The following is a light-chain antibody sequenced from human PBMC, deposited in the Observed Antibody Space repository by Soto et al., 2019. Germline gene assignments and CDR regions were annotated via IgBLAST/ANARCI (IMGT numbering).Light chain of an antibody. Sequence: EVLMTQSPATLSVSPGEKATLSCWASETVATNLAWYQQKPGQAPRLLISGASTRAAGISDRFRGSGSGTEFTLTISSLRSEDFAVYYCQQYEKWPPLTFGGGTKVEIK. CDR3: QQYEKWPPLT. CDR1: ETVATN. CDR2: GAS. V-gene: IGKV3-15*01. J-gene: IGKJ4*01.